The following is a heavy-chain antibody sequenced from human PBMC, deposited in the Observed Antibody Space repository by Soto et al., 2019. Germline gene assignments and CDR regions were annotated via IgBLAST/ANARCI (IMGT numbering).Heavy chain of an antibody. CDR3: AREIYDFWSGYYPGFDY. CDR1: GFTFSSYS. J-gene: IGHJ4*02. V-gene: IGHV3-21*01. CDR2: ISSSSSYI. Sequence: GGSLRLSCAASGFTFSSYSMNWVRQAPGKGPEWVSSISSSSSYIYYADSVKGRFTISRDNAKNSLYLQMNSLRAEDTAVYYCAREIYDFWSGYYPGFDYWGQGTLVTVSS. D-gene: IGHD3-3*01.